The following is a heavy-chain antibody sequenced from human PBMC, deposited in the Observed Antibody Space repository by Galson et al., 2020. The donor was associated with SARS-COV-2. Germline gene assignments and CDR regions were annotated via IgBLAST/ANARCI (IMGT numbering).Heavy chain of an antibody. D-gene: IGHD3-9*01. CDR1: GFTFDDYA. CDR3: AKVRRRSDWLLSGFDY. V-gene: IGHV3-9*01. Sequence: GGSVRLSCAASGFTFDDYAIHWVRQRPGQGLEWVSGITWNSGSLDYADSVTGRFTISRDNAKNSLYLQMNSLRPDDTALYYCAKVRRRSDWLLSGFDYWGQGTLVTVSS. J-gene: IGHJ4*02. CDR2: ITWNSGSL.